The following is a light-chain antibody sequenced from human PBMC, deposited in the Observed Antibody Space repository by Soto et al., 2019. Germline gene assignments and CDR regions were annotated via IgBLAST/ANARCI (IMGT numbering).Light chain of an antibody. CDR1: QSASGN. J-gene: IGKJ1*01. Sequence: EIVMTQSPATLSASPGERITLSCRVSQSASGNLAWYQQKPGQAPRLLIYGAVTRATGIPARFSGRGSGTEFTLTITSLQSEDFAVYFCQQYNGWLWTFGQGTKVEI. CDR3: QQYNGWLWT. CDR2: GAV. V-gene: IGKV3D-15*01.